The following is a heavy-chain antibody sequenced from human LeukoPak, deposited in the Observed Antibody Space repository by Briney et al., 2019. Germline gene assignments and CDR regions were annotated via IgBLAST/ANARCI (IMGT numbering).Heavy chain of an antibody. CDR1: GFTFSSYR. D-gene: IGHD3-10*01. J-gene: IGHJ4*02. Sequence: PGGSLRLSCAASGFTFSSYRMNWVRQAPGKGLEWVSSISGSTIYIYYADSLKGRFTISRDNAKNSLYLQMNSLRAEDTAVYYCARDYYGPYGHDYWGQGTLVTVSS. V-gene: IGHV3-21*01. CDR3: ARDYYGPYGHDY. CDR2: ISGSTIYI.